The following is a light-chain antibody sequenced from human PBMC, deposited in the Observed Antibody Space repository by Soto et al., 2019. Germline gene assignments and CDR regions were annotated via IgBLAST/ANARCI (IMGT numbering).Light chain of an antibody. Sequence: DIQRTESPSSLSASVGDTITITCRASQSVRSYLNWYQQKPGKAPDLLIYGASTRATGLPARFSGSGSGTDFTLTISRLEPEDFAVYYCQQFSSYPLTFGGGTKVDIK. CDR1: QSVRSY. J-gene: IGKJ4*01. V-gene: IGKV1-39*01. CDR2: GAS. CDR3: QQFSSYPLT.